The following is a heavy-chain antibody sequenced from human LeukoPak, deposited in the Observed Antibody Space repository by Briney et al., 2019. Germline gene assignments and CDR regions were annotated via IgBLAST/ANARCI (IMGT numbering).Heavy chain of an antibody. CDR2: ISGSGGAT. J-gene: IGHJ6*03. CDR1: GFTFNTYG. D-gene: IGHD1-26*01. CDR3: ARDPYSGHYGDYYYYYMDV. Sequence: GGTLRLSCAASGFTFNTYGMSWVRQAPGKGLEWVSGISGSGGATYYTDSVKGRFTISRDNAKNSLYLQMNSLSPDDTAVYFCARDPYSGHYGDYYYYYMDVWGKGTTVTISS. V-gene: IGHV3-23*01.